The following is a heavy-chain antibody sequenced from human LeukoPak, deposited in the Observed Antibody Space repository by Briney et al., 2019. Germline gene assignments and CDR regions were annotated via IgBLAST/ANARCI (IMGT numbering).Heavy chain of an antibody. V-gene: IGHV3-7*03. J-gene: IGHJ4*02. CDR2: IKQDGSEK. CDR3: ARHPNYYDSGGYYKGLDC. CDR1: GFTFTSYW. D-gene: IGHD3-22*01. Sequence: GGSLRLSCAASGFTFTSYWMSWVRQAPGKGLEWVASIKQDGSEKYYVDSVKGRFTISRDNAKNSLNLQMNSLRAEDTAVYYCARHPNYYDSGGYYKGLDCWGQGTLVTVSS.